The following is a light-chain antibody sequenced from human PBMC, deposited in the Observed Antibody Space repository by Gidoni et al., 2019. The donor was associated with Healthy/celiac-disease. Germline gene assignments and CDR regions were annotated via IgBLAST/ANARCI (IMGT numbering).Light chain of an antibody. CDR3: IQALQTPLYT. V-gene: IGKV2-28*01. CDR2: LGS. Sequence: DTGMTQSPLSLPVTPGEPASIPCRSSQSLLHSNGYNYLDWCMQQPEQSPKLLIYLGSNRGFGVPDRFRGSGSGTDFTLKLSRVEAEDVGVYSCIQALQTPLYTFGQXTKLEIK. CDR1: QSLLHSNGYNY. J-gene: IGKJ2*01.